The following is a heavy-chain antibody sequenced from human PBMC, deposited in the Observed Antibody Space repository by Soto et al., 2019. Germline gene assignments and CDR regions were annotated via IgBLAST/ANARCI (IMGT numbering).Heavy chain of an antibody. Sequence: SETLSLTCTVSGASISSYYWSWIRQPPGKGLDWIGYIYYTEKTNYNPSLKSRVTISVDTSKNQFSLKLRSVTAADTGIYFCARARFQLLHPYYYGMDVWGQGTAVTVSS. CDR3: ARARFQLLHPYYYGMDV. CDR2: IYYTEKT. D-gene: IGHD2-15*01. J-gene: IGHJ6*02. V-gene: IGHV4-59*01. CDR1: GASISSYY.